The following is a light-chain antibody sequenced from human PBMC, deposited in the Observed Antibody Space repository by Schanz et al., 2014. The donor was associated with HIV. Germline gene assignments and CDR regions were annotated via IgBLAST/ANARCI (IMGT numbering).Light chain of an antibody. CDR2: TND. CDR1: SSNVGAGFD. CDR3: GTWDSSLSAGEV. Sequence: QSVLTQPPSVSGAPGQRVTIPCSGSSSNVGAGFDVHWYQQALGKAPTLLIYTNDNRPSGVPDRYSGSKSGTSASLAITGLQAEDEADYYCGTWDSSLSAGEVFGGGTKLTVL. J-gene: IGLJ2*01. V-gene: IGLV1-40*01.